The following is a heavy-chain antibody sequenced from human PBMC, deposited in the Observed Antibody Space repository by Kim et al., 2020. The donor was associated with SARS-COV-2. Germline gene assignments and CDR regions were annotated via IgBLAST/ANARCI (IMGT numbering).Heavy chain of an antibody. Sequence: SETLSLTCTVSGSSISGYYWMWIRQPPGKTLEWMGYLYESGSTHYNPSLQSRVTMSADTSKNEFSLRLTSVTAADTAVYYCARDVGYYIGRAVGHWGQGT. J-gene: IGHJ4*02. V-gene: IGHV4-59*01. CDR3: ARDVGYYIGRAVGH. D-gene: IGHD3-22*01. CDR2: LYESGST. CDR1: GSSISGYY.